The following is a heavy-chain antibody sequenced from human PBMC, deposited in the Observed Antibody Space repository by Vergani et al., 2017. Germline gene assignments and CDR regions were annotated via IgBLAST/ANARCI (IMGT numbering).Heavy chain of an antibody. V-gene: IGHV3-23*04. D-gene: IGHD2-15*01. Sequence: VQLVESGGGLVKPGGSLRLSCAASGFIFSTYAMSWVRQAPGKGLEWVSGISASGAPTYYADSVKGRVTISRDNSKNTLYLQMNSLRVEDTAVFYCARATCSGGSCYRGFESWGQGSLVTVSS. CDR3: ARATCSGGSCYRGFES. CDR2: ISASGAPT. J-gene: IGHJ4*02. CDR1: GFIFSTYA.